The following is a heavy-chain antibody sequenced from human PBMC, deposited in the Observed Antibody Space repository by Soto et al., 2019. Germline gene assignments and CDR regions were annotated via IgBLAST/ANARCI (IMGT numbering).Heavy chain of an antibody. V-gene: IGHV3-23*01. Sequence: GGSLRLSCAASGFTFSSYAMSWVRQAPGKXLEWVSTISDSGNSTYSADSVKGRFTISRDNSKNMLYLQMNSLRAEDTAVYYCARDRSGEPLWGSDPFDYRGQGTLVTVSS. D-gene: IGHD3-10*01. J-gene: IGHJ4*02. CDR3: ARDRSGEPLWGSDPFDY. CDR2: ISDSGNST. CDR1: GFTFSSYA.